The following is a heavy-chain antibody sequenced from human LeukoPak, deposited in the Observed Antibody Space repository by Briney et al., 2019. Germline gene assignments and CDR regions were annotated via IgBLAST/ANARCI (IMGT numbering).Heavy chain of an antibody. Sequence: GGSLRLSCAASGFTFSSYAMSWVRQAPGKGLEWVSHVSGSGGITYYADSVKGRFTISRDNSKNTLYLQMNSLRAEDTAVYYCAKTTAGNSSGRYPGWPVDYWGQGTLVTVSS. V-gene: IGHV3-23*01. CDR3: AKTTAGNSSGRYPGWPVDY. J-gene: IGHJ4*02. D-gene: IGHD6-19*01. CDR1: GFTFSSYA. CDR2: VSGSGGIT.